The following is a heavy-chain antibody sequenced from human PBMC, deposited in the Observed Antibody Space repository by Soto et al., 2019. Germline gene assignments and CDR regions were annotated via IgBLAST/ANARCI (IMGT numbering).Heavy chain of an antibody. J-gene: IGHJ4*02. CDR3: AREGSSSGPDYEY. CDR1: GFCFVDDY. D-gene: IGHD3-22*01. V-gene: IGHV3-72*01. Sequence: PGGSLRHSCAASGFCFVDDYINRVRQAPGKGLEWVGRTRNKASSYTTDYAAFVKGRFTISRDDSKNLIYLQMNSLKTEDTAVYYCAREGSSSGPDYEYWGQGT. CDR2: TRNKASSYTT.